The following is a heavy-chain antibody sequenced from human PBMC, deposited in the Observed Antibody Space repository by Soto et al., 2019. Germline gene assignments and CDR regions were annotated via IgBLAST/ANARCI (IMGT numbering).Heavy chain of an antibody. Sequence: SETLSLTCTVSGVSVNSDSYYWSWIRQPPGKGLEWIGYIYYTGSTTYNPSLKSRVTISLDTSRNHFSLSLSSVTAADTAVFYCAREFSNSPEDFDFWGRGTLVTVSS. CDR2: IYYTGST. D-gene: IGHD6-6*01. CDR1: GVSVNSDSYY. CDR3: AREFSNSPEDFDF. J-gene: IGHJ4*02. V-gene: IGHV4-61*03.